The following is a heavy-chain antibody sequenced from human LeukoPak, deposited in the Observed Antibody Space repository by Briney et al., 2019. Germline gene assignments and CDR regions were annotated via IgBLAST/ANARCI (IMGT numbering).Heavy chain of an antibody. CDR1: GFTFSSYS. V-gene: IGHV3-21*04. J-gene: IGHJ6*02. Sequence: GGSLRLSCAASGFTFSSYSMNWVRQAPGKGLEWVSSISSSSSYIYYADSVKGRFTISRDNAKNSLFLQMNSLRAEDTALYYCAKDIKAVAGKNYYYGMDVWGQGTTVTVSS. CDR3: AKDIKAVAGKNYYYGMDV. CDR2: ISSSSSYI. D-gene: IGHD6-19*01.